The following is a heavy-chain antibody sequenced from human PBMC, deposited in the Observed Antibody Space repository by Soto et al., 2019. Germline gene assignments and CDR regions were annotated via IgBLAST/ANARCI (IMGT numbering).Heavy chain of an antibody. J-gene: IGHJ4*02. Sequence: PGGSLRLSCAASGFTFSSYAMSWVRQAPGKGLEWVSAISGSGGSTNYADSVKGRFTISRDNSTNTLYLQMNSLRAEDTAVYYCAKARPGYLANFDYWGQGTLVTVSS. CDR3: AKARPGYLANFDY. CDR2: ISGSGGST. D-gene: IGHD3-9*01. CDR1: GFTFSSYA. V-gene: IGHV3-23*01.